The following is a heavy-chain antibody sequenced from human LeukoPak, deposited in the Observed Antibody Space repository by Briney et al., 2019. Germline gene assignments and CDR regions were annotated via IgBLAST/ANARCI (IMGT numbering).Heavy chain of an antibody. CDR2: IKQDGSEK. V-gene: IGHV3-7*03. Sequence: GGSLRLSCAASGFTFSSYWMSWVRQAPGKGLEWVANIKQDGSEKYYVDSVKGRFTISRDNSKNTLYLQMNSLRAEDTAVYYCAKALPSGSYYRPGDAFDIWGQGTMVTVSS. D-gene: IGHD3-10*01. J-gene: IGHJ3*02. CDR1: GFTFSSYW. CDR3: AKALPSGSYYRPGDAFDI.